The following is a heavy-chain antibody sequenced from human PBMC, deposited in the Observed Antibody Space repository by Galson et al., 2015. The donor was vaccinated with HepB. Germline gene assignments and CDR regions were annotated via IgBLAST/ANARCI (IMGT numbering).Heavy chain of an antibody. CDR3: AREPYSSGWSKRGRYFDY. CDR1: GFTFSTYT. V-gene: IGHV3-30-3*01. CDR2: ISYGGSNK. J-gene: IGHJ4*02. Sequence: SLRLSCAASGFTFSTYTMTWVRQAPGKGLEWVAFISYGGSNKYYADSGKGRFTISRDHSKNTLYLQMNSLRPEDTAVYYCAREPYSSGWSKRGRYFDYWGQGALVTVSS. D-gene: IGHD6-19*01.